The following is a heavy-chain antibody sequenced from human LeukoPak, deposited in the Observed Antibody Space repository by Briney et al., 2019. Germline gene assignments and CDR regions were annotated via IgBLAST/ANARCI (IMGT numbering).Heavy chain of an antibody. Sequence: GGSLRLSCVASKFTFAMSWVRQTAGKGLEWVSAISGSGDSTFYRDSVKGWFTISRDNSKNTLYLQMNSLRVEDTALYYCAKGHFASSSFFDYWGPGTLVTVSS. J-gene: IGHJ4*02. D-gene: IGHD6-6*01. CDR1: KFTFA. CDR2: ISGSGDST. CDR3: AKGHFASSSFFDY. V-gene: IGHV3-23*02.